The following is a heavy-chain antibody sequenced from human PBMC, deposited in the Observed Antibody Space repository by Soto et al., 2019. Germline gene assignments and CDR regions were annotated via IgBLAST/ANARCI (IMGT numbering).Heavy chain of an antibody. D-gene: IGHD3-10*01. CDR3: ARQKVAYYGSGSYSNWFDP. J-gene: IGHJ5*02. CDR2: IYYSGST. CDR1: GGSISSYY. Sequence: PSETLSLTCTVSGGSISSYYWSWIRQPPGKGLEWVGYIYYSGSTNYNPSLKSRVTISVDTSKNQFSLKLSSVTATDTAVYYCARQKVAYYGSGSYSNWFDPWGRGTLVTVSS. V-gene: IGHV4-59*08.